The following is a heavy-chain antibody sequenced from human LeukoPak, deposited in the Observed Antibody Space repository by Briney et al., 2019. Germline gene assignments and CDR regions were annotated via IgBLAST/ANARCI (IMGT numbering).Heavy chain of an antibody. V-gene: IGHV3-30*18. D-gene: IGHD5-12*01. J-gene: IGHJ4*02. CDR3: AKGGSGYDLGYGY. Sequence: GGSLRLSCAASGFTFSSYGMHWVRQAPGKGLEWVAVISYDGSNKYYADSVKGRFTISRDNSKNTLYLQMNSLRAEDTAVYYCAKGGSGYDLGYGYWGQGTLVTVSS. CDR1: GFTFSSYG. CDR2: ISYDGSNK.